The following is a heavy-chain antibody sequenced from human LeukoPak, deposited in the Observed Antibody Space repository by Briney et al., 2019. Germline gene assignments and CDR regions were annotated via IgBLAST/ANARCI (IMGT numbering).Heavy chain of an antibody. Sequence: PSETLSLTCTVSGGSISSGSYYWSWIRQPAGKGLEWIGRIYTSGSTNYNPSLKSRVTISEDTSKNQFSLKLSSVTAANTAVYYCASWSPRAFDIWGQGTMVTVSS. CDR1: GGSISSGSYY. CDR2: IYTSGST. CDR3: ASWSPRAFDI. J-gene: IGHJ3*02. V-gene: IGHV4-61*02.